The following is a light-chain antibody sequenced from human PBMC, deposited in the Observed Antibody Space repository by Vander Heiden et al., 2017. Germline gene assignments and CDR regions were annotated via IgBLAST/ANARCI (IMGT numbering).Light chain of an antibody. Sequence: DIVITQSPDPLAVSLGERATINCKSSQSVFYSSNSKNYLAWYQQKVGQPPKLLVYWASTRESGVPDRFSGSGSGTDFTLTISSLQAEDVAVYYCQQYDSTPHTFGGGTKVEIK. CDR2: WAS. V-gene: IGKV4-1*01. CDR1: QSVFYSSNSKNY. J-gene: IGKJ4*01. CDR3: QQYDSTPHT.